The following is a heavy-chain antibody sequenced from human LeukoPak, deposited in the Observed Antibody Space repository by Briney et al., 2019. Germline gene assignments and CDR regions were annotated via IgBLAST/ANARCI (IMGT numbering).Heavy chain of an antibody. Sequence: SQTLSLTCTVSGGSISSGSYYWSWIRQPAGKGLEWIGRIYTSGSTNYNPSLKSRVTISVDTSKNQFSLKLSSVTAADTSVYYCARGTLIYSGYDYMDFDYWGQGTLVTVSS. CDR1: GGSISSGSYY. CDR2: IYTSGST. V-gene: IGHV4-61*02. D-gene: IGHD5-12*01. J-gene: IGHJ4*02. CDR3: ARGTLIYSGYDYMDFDY.